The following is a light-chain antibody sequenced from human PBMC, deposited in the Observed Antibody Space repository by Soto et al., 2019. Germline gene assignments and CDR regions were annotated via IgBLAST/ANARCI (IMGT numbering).Light chain of an antibody. CDR2: WAS. Sequence: DIVMTQSPDSLAVSLGERATINCKSSQSVLYSSNNKNYLALYQQKPGQPPKLLIYWASTRESGVPERFSGSGSGTDFTLTISSLQAEDVAVYYCQQYYSTPLTFGGGTKVEIK. CDR1: QSVLYSSNNKNY. J-gene: IGKJ4*01. CDR3: QQYYSTPLT. V-gene: IGKV4-1*01.